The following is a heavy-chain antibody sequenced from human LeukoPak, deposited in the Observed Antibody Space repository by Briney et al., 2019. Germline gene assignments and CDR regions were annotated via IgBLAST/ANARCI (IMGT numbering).Heavy chain of an antibody. CDR3: ARKLGHCSSTSCYGVNWFDP. J-gene: IGHJ5*02. CDR1: GGSISTYY. D-gene: IGHD2-2*03. V-gene: IGHV4-59*01. CDR2: ISYSGST. Sequence: SETLSLTCTVSGGSISTYYWSWIRQPPGKGLEWIGYISYSGSTNYNPSLRSRVTISVDTSKNQFSLQLNSVTAADTAVYYCARKLGHCSSTSCYGVNWFDPWGQGTLVTVSS.